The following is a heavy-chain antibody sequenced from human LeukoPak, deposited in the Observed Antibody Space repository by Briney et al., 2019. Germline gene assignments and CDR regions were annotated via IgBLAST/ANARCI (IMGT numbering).Heavy chain of an antibody. V-gene: IGHV1-8*01. CDR2: MNPNSGNT. CDR3: ARCYAGGFYDILTD. CDR1: GYTFTSYD. Sequence: ASVKVSCKASGYTFTSYDINWVRQATGQGLEWMGRMNPNSGNTGYAQKFQGRVTMTRNTSISTAYMELSSLRSEDTAVYYCARCYAGGFYDILTDWGQGTLVTVSS. D-gene: IGHD3-9*01. J-gene: IGHJ4*02.